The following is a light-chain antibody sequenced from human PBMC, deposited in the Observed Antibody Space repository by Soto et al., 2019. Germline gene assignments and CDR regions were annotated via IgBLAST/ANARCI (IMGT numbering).Light chain of an antibody. Sequence: QSALTQPASMSGSPGQSITISCTGTSSDVGGYNYVSWYRQHPGKAPKRMIYDVNNRPSGVSNRFSGSKSGNTASLTISGLQAEDEADYYCSSHSSSSTLVVFGGGTKLTVL. CDR2: DVN. CDR3: SSHSSSSTLVV. CDR1: SSDVGGYNY. V-gene: IGLV2-14*03. J-gene: IGLJ2*01.